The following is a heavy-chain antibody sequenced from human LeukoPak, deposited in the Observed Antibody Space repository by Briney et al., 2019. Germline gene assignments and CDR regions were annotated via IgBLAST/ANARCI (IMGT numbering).Heavy chain of an antibody. J-gene: IGHJ4*02. CDR3: AKTLGGCGGDCYPDTTFDY. CDR2: ISGSGGST. V-gene: IGHV3-23*01. D-gene: IGHD2-21*02. Sequence: GGSLRLSCAASGFTFSSYAMSWVRQAPGKGLEWVSAISGSGGSTYYVDSVKGRFTISRDNSKNTLYLQMNSLRAEDTAVYYCAKTLGGCGGDCYPDTTFDYWGQGTLVTVSS. CDR1: GFTFSSYA.